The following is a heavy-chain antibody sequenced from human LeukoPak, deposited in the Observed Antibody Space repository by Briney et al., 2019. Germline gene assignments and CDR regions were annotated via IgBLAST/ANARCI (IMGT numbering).Heavy chain of an antibody. V-gene: IGHV4-61*08. CDR1: GGSISSGGYY. J-gene: IGHJ6*02. Sequence: SQTLSLTCTVSGGSISSGGYYWSWIRQPPGKGLEWIGYIYYSGSTNYNLSLKSRVTISVDTSKNQFSLKLSSVTAADTAVYYCARSTYYDFWSGSLNYYYYGMDVWGQGTTVTVSS. CDR2: IYYSGST. CDR3: ARSTYYDFWSGSLNYYYYGMDV. D-gene: IGHD3-3*01.